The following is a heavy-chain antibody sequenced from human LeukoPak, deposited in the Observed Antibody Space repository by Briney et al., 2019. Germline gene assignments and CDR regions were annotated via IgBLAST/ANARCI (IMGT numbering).Heavy chain of an antibody. J-gene: IGHJ5*02. V-gene: IGHV1-18*01. CDR1: GYTFTSYG. D-gene: IGHD3-22*01. CDR2: ISAYNGNT. Sequence: GASVKVSCRASGYTFTSYGISWVRQAPGQGLEWMGWISAYNGNTNYAQKLQGRVTMTTDTSTSTAYMELRSLRSDDTAVYYCARGRRYYDSSGFGFDPWGPGTLVTVSS. CDR3: ARGRRYYDSSGFGFDP.